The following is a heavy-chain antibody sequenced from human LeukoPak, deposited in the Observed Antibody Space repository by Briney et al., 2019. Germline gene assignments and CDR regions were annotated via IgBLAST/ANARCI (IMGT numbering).Heavy chain of an antibody. Sequence: ASVKVSCKASGYTFTSYYMHWVRQAPGQGLEWMGGIIPIFGTANYAQKFQGRVTITADESTSTAYMELSSLRSEDTAVYYCARDRGGYDSDYFDYWGQGTLVTVSS. CDR3: ARDRGGYDSDYFDY. V-gene: IGHV1-69*13. CDR2: IIPIFGTA. J-gene: IGHJ4*02. D-gene: IGHD5-12*01. CDR1: GYTFTSYY.